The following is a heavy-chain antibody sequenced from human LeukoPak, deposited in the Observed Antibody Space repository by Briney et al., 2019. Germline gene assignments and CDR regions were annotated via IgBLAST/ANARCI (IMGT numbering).Heavy chain of an antibody. J-gene: IGHJ3*02. CDR3: ATATVIRAFDI. V-gene: IGHV4-59*12. Sequence: PSETLSLTCTVSGGSISSYYWSWIRQPPGKGLEWIGEIYHSGSTNYNPSLKSRVTISVDKSKNQFSLKLSSVTAADTAVYYCATATVIRAFDIWGQGTMVTVSS. CDR1: GGSISSYY. D-gene: IGHD4-11*01. CDR2: IYHSGST.